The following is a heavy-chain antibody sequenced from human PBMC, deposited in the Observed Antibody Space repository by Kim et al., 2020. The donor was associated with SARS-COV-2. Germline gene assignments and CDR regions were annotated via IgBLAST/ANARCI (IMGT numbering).Heavy chain of an antibody. V-gene: IGHV1-18*01. J-gene: IGHJ4*02. CDR3: ARTWGYGSGSYMGTFDY. Sequence: LQGRVTMTTDTSTSTAYMEMRSLRSDDTAVYYCARTWGYGSGSYMGTFDYWGQGTLVTVSS. D-gene: IGHD3-10*01.